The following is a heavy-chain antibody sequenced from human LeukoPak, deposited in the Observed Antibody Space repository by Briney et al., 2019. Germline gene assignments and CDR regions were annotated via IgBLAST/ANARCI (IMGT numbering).Heavy chain of an antibody. V-gene: IGHV4-34*01. Sequence: SETLSLTCAVDGGSFSGYYWSWIRQPPGKGLEWIGEINHSVSTYYNPSLKSRVTISVDTSKNQFSLKLSSVTAADTAVYYCARVANSPSNWFDPWGQGTLVTVSS. J-gene: IGHJ5*02. CDR2: INHSVST. D-gene: IGHD2/OR15-2a*01. CDR3: ARVANSPSNWFDP. CDR1: GGSFSGYY.